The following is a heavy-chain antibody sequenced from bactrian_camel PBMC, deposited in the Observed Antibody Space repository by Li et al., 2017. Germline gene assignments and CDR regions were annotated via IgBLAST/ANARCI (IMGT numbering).Heavy chain of an antibody. Sequence: VQLVESGGGSVQAGGSLRLSCAASGYTYCMAWFRQVPGKEREGVAAIYTGSGNTVYADSVKGRFTISQDNAKNTVYLQMNSLKPEDTAVYSCAAARLGYCPIIQYNYWGQGTQVTVS. J-gene: IGHJ4*01. CDR2: IYTGSGNT. CDR3: AAARLGYCPIIQYNY. V-gene: IGHV3S1*01. D-gene: IGHD5*01. CDR1: GYTYC.